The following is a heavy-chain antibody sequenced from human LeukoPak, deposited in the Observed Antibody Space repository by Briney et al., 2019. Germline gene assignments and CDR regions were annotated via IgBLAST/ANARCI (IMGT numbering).Heavy chain of an antibody. D-gene: IGHD1-26*01. J-gene: IGHJ4*02. V-gene: IGHV3-13*01. CDR3: ARGGSLDY. Sequence: GTAGDTYYPVSVKGRFTISRENAKNSLYLQMNSLRAGDTAVYYCARGGSLDYWGQGTLVTVSS. CDR2: GTAGDT.